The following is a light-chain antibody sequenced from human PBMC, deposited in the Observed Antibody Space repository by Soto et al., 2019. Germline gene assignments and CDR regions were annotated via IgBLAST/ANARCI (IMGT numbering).Light chain of an antibody. V-gene: IGKV3D-15*01. CDR3: QQYNNWPVT. CDR1: QSVSSN. CDR2: AAS. Sequence: EIVLTQSPATLSVSPGERATLSCRASQSVSSNLAWYQQKPGQAPRFLIYAASARATGIPTRLSGSGSGTEFTLTITSLQSEDFAISFCQQYNNWPVTFGQGTRLEIK. J-gene: IGKJ5*01.